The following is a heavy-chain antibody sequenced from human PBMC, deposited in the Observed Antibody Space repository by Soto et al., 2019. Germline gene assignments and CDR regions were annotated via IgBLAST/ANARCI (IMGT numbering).Heavy chain of an antibody. J-gene: IGHJ5*02. CDR1: GASITDYY. D-gene: IGHD4-17*01. Sequence: SETLSLTXTVSGASITDYYWSWIRQSPRKGLEWIGSIHYSGTTDYNPALKSRVTISVDTSKTQFSLNLTSATAADTAVYYCSREGAFGDTPWGQGTLVTVSS. CDR2: IHYSGTT. CDR3: SREGAFGDTP. V-gene: IGHV4-59*01.